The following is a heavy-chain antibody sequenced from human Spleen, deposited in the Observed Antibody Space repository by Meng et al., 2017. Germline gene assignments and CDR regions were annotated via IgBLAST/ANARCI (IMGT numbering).Heavy chain of an antibody. CDR2: IKEDGSEK. CDR3: VRGGRNYFS. CDR1: GFIVSNAW. Sequence: GESLKISCAASGFIVSNAWVSWVRQAPGKGLEWVANIKEDGSEKNYADSVKGRLSISRDNAKNLLYVQLNSLRVEDTALYYCVRGGRNYFSWGQGTPVTVSS. D-gene: IGHD2/OR15-2a*01. V-gene: IGHV3-7*01. J-gene: IGHJ5*02.